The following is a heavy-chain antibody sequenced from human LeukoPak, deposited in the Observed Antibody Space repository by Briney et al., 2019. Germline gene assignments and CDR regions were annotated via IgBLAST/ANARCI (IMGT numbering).Heavy chain of an antibody. CDR2: IYYSGST. V-gene: IGHV4-59*01. J-gene: IGHJ4*02. CDR1: GGSISSYY. D-gene: IGHD3-3*01. CDR3: ARSDGDFWSGYYPYYFDY. Sequence: PSETLSLTCTVSGGSISSYYWSWVRQPPGKGLEWIGYIYYSGSTNYNPSLKSRVTISVDTSKNQFSLKLSSVTAADTAVYYCARSDGDFWSGYYPYYFDYWGQGTLVTVSS.